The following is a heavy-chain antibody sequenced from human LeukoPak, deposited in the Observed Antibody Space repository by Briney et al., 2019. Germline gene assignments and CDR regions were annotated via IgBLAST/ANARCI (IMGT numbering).Heavy chain of an antibody. CDR2: IKQDGSEK. J-gene: IGHJ4*02. CDR1: GFTFSNYW. D-gene: IGHD6-19*01. V-gene: IGHV3-7*01. CDR3: AKGSGWVFDY. Sequence: GGSLRLSCAASGFTFSNYWMTWVRQAPGKGLEWVANIKQDGSEKYYVDSVKGRFTISRDNAKNSLYLQMNSLRGEDTGLYYCAKGSGWVFDYWGQGTLVTVSS.